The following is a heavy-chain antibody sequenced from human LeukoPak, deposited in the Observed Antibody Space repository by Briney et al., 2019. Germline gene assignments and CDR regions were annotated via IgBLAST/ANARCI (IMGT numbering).Heavy chain of an antibody. Sequence: PSETLSLTCTVSGGSISTYHWNWIRKPPGKGLEWIGYMQSTGNSNYNPSLKSRVTMSVDMSRNQIVLNLSSATAADTAVYFCARGKQHSYGRYFDHWGQGTLVTVSS. CDR2: MQSTGNS. CDR3: ARGKQHSYGRYFDH. CDR1: GGSISTYH. J-gene: IGHJ4*02. V-gene: IGHV4-59*01. D-gene: IGHD5-18*01.